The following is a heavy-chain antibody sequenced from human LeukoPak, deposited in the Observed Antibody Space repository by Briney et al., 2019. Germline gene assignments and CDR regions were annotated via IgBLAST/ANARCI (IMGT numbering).Heavy chain of an antibody. V-gene: IGHV3-66*04. CDR1: GFTVSSNY. D-gene: IGHD3-22*01. CDR3: ARLTMIVVGDAFDI. CDR2: IYSGGST. Sequence: GGSLSLSCAASGFTVSSNYMSWVRQAPGKGLEWVSLIYSGGSTYYADSVRGRFTISRDNSKNTLYLQMNSLRAADTAVYYCARLTMIVVGDAFDIWGQGTMVTVSS. J-gene: IGHJ3*02.